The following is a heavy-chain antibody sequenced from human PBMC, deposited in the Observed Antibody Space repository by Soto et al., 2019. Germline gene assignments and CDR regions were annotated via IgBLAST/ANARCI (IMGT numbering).Heavy chain of an antibody. CDR3: ARDRLTIFGVVRVSDAFDI. CDR2: INPSGGST. Sequence: ASVKVSCKASGYTITSYYMHWVRQAPGQGLEWMGIINPSGGSTSYAQKFQGRVTMTRDTSTSTVYMELSSLRSEDTAVYYCARDRLTIFGVVRVSDAFDIWGQGTMVTVSS. V-gene: IGHV1-46*03. J-gene: IGHJ3*02. CDR1: GYTITSYY. D-gene: IGHD3-3*01.